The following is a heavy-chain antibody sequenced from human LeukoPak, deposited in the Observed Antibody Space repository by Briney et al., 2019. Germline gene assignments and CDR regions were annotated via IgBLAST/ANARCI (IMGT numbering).Heavy chain of an antibody. CDR1: GFTFSNSA. D-gene: IGHD6-13*01. CDR2: ISASGTST. Sequence: GGSLRLSCAASGFTFSNSAMSWVRQAPGKGLEWVSAISASGTSTYYADSVKGRFTISRDNSKNTLYLQMNSLRAVDTAVYYCAKFRTAAGTNYYYMDVWGKGTTVTVSS. CDR3: AKFRTAAGTNYYYMDV. J-gene: IGHJ6*03. V-gene: IGHV3-23*01.